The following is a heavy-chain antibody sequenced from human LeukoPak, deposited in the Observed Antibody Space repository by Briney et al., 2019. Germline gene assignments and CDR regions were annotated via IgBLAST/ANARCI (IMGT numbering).Heavy chain of an antibody. CDR2: INHSGST. Sequence: SETLSLTCGVHGGSFSGYYWSWIRQPPGKGLEWIGEINHSGSTNYNPSLKSRVTISVDTSKNQFSLKLNSVTAADTAVYYRARGHTGAAAEPFDYWGQGTLVTVSS. J-gene: IGHJ4*02. D-gene: IGHD6-13*01. V-gene: IGHV4-34*01. CDR1: GGSFSGYY. CDR3: ARGHTGAAAEPFDY.